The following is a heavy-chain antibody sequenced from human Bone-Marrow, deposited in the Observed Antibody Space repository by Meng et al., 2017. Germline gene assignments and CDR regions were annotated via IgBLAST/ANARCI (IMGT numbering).Heavy chain of an antibody. J-gene: IGHJ3*02. CDR2: INPSGGST. V-gene: IGHV1-46*01. CDR1: GYTFTSYY. Sequence: ASVKGSCKASGYTFTSYYMHWVRQAPGQGLEWMGIINPSGGSTSYAQKFQGRVTMTRDTSTSTVYMELSSLRSEDTAVYYCARAKDGYNYANAFDIWGQGTMVTVSS. CDR3: ARAKDGYNYANAFDI. D-gene: IGHD5-24*01.